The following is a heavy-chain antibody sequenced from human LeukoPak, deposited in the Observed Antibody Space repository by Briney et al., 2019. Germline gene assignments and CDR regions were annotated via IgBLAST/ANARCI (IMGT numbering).Heavy chain of an antibody. Sequence: SETLSLTCTVSGGSVYSSSFYWGWVRQSPGKGLERIATIYYNGRTFYNTSLKSRLTISVDTSMNEFYLMLRSVTAADTAVYYCARHSAYGDHGFDFWGQGILVAVSS. D-gene: IGHD4-17*01. CDR1: GGSVYSSSFY. CDR3: ARHSAYGDHGFDF. J-gene: IGHJ4*02. V-gene: IGHV4-39*01. CDR2: IYYNGRT.